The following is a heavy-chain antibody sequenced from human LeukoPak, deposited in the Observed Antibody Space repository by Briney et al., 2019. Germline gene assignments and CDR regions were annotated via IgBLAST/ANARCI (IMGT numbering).Heavy chain of an antibody. D-gene: IGHD3-9*01. CDR3: ARAPLVIINPYYYYYGMDV. Sequence: ASVKVSCKASGYTFTSYGISWVRQAPGQGLEWMGWISAYNGNTNYAQKLQGRVTMTTDTSTSTAYMELRSPRSDDTAVYYCARAPLVIINPYYYYYGMDVWGQGTTVTVSS. CDR1: GYTFTSYG. V-gene: IGHV1-18*01. CDR2: ISAYNGNT. J-gene: IGHJ6*02.